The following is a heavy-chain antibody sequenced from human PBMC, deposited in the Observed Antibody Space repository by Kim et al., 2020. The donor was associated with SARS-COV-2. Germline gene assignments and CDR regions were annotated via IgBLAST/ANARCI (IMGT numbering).Heavy chain of an antibody. CDR3: ARRTPRGYCGGDCYSED. J-gene: IGHJ1*01. V-gene: IGHV4-59*08. CDR2: IYYSGST. CDR1: GGSISSYY. D-gene: IGHD2-21*02. Sequence: SETLSLTCTVSGGSISSYYWSWIRQPPGKGLEWIGYIYYSGSTNYNPSLKSRVTISVDTSKNQFSLKLSSVTAADTAVYYCARRTPRGYCGGDCYSEDWG.